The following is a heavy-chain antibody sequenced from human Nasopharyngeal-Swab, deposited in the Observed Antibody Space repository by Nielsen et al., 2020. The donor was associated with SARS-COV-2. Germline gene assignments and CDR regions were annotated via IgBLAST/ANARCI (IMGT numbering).Heavy chain of an antibody. J-gene: IGHJ4*02. CDR3: AKDGVLGMWGYFDF. CDR2: SSINGIHI. V-gene: IGHV3-21*01. Sequence: GGSLSLSCAAAGFFSRSYGMNWVRQTPGKGLEWVSTSSINGIHIYYAVSVKGRFTISRYNARNSVFLQMNSLRAEDTAVYYCAKDGVLGMWGYFDFGEQGTIVTVS. D-gene: IGHD1-14*01. CDR1: GFFSRSYG.